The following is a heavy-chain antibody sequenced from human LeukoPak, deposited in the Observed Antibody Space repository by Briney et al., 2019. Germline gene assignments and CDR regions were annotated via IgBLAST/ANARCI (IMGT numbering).Heavy chain of an antibody. Sequence: ASVKVSCKASGYTFTSYDINWVRQATGQGLEWMGWMNPNSGNTGYAQKFQGRVTITRNTSISTAYMGLSSLRSEDTAVYYCARVGSLGATGAFDIWGQGTMVTVSS. CDR3: ARVGSLGATGAFDI. J-gene: IGHJ3*02. CDR2: MNPNSGNT. V-gene: IGHV1-8*03. CDR1: GYTFTSYD. D-gene: IGHD1-26*01.